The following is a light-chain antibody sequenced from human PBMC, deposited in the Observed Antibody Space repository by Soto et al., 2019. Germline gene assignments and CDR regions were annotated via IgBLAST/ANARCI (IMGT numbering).Light chain of an antibody. CDR2: AAS. Sequence: DIQMTQSPSSLSASVGDRVTITCRASQGIRNELGWYQHQPGKAPRRLIYAASSLQSGVPSRFSGSGSGTEFTLTISSLQPEDFATYYCLQHNSYPLTFSGGTKVEI. J-gene: IGKJ4*01. V-gene: IGKV1-17*01. CDR1: QGIRNE. CDR3: LQHNSYPLT.